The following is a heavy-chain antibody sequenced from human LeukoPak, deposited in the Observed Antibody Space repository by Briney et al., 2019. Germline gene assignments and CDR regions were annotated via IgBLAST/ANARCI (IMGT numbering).Heavy chain of an antibody. CDR2: IYYSGST. CDR3: ARGDGQDGNFDY. D-gene: IGHD5-24*01. Sequence: PSETLSLACTVSGGFITRYYWSWIQQPPGQGLEWIGFIYYSGSTNYNPSLKSRVTISVDTSKNQFSLKLSSVTAADTAVYYCARGDGQDGNFDYWGQGTLVTVSS. CDR1: GGFITRYY. V-gene: IGHV4-59*01. J-gene: IGHJ4*02.